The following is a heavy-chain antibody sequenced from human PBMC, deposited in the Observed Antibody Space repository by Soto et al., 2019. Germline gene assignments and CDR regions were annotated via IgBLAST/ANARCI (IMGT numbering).Heavy chain of an antibody. J-gene: IGHJ6*02. CDR3: AKHLFDSSGYYHYYYYGMDV. V-gene: IGHV3-23*01. CDR2: ISGSGGST. D-gene: IGHD3-22*01. CDR1: GFTFSSYA. Sequence: GSLRLSCAASGFTFSSYAMSWVRQAPGKGLEWVSAISGSGGSTYYADSVKGRFTISRDNSKNTLYLQMNSLRAEDTAVYYCAKHLFDSSGYYHYYYYGMDVWGQGTTVTVSS.